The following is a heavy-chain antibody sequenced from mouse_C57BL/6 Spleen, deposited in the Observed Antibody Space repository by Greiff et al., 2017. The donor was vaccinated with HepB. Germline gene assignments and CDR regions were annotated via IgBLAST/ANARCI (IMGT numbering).Heavy chain of an antibody. CDR2: IYPGDGDT. J-gene: IGHJ2*01. V-gene: IGHV1-82*01. Sequence: VQLQQSGPELVKPGASVKISCKASGYAFSSSWMNWVKQRPGKGLEWIGRIYPGDGDTNYNGKFKGKATLTADKSSSTADMQLSSLTSEDSAVYFWAMESPYYSGSSHLFDYWGQGTTLTVSS. CDR1: GYAFSSSW. D-gene: IGHD1-1*01. CDR3: AMESPYYSGSSHLFDY.